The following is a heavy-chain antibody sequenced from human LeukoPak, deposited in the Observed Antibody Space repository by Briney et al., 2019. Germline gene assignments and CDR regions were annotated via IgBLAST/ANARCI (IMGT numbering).Heavy chain of an antibody. CDR2: IYYSGST. D-gene: IGHD3-3*01. V-gene: IGHV4-31*03. CDR1: GGSISSGGYY. Sequence: SETLSLTCTVSGGSISSGGYYWSWIRQHPGKGLEWIGYIYYSGSTYYNPSLKSRVTISVDTSKNQFSLKLSSVTAADTAVYYCARGGPGFWSGTFDYWGQGTLVTVSS. J-gene: IGHJ4*01. CDR3: ARGGPGFWSGTFDY.